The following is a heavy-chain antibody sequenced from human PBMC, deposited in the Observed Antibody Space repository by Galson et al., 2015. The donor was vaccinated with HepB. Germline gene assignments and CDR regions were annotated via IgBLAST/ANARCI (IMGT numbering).Heavy chain of an antibody. D-gene: IGHD4-17*01. CDR3: ARQTTVTTIRQGAFDI. J-gene: IGHJ3*02. Sequence: SLRLSCAASGFTFSSYGMHWVRQAPGKGLEWVAVIWYDGSNKYYADSVKGRFTISRDNSKNTLYLQVNSLRAEDTAVYYCARQTTVTTIRQGAFDIWGQGTMVTVSS. V-gene: IGHV3-33*01. CDR2: IWYDGSNK. CDR1: GFTFSSYG.